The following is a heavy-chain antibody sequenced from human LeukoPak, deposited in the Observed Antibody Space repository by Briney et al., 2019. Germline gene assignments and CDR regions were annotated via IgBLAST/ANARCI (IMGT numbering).Heavy chain of an antibody. J-gene: IGHJ4*02. D-gene: IGHD2-2*03. CDR1: GFTFSGSA. CDR3: TSGYCSSTSCFDY. Sequence: GGSLRLSCAASGFTFSGSAMHWVRQASGKGLEWVYRIRSKANSYATAYAASVKGRFTISRDDSKNTAYLQMNSLKTEDTAVYYCTSGYCSSTSCFDYWGQGTLVTVSS. CDR2: IRSKANSYAT. V-gene: IGHV3-73*01.